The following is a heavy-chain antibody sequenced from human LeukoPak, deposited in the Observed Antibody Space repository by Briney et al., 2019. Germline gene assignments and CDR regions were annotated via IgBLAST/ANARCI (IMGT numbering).Heavy chain of an antibody. CDR2: ISGSGDST. J-gene: IGHJ4*02. V-gene: IGHV3-23*01. CDR3: AKKVPANWGSYFDY. D-gene: IGHD7-27*01. Sequence: GGSLLLSCAASGFTFSSYAMRWVRQAPGKGLEWVSAISGSGDSTYSTDSVKGRLTISRDNSNNTLYLQMNSLRAEDTAVYYCAKKVPANWGSYFDYWGQGTPVTVSS. CDR1: GFTFSSYA.